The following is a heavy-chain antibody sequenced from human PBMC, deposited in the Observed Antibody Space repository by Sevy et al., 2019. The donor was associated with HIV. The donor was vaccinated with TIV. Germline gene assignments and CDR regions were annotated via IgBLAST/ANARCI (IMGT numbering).Heavy chain of an antibody. CDR2: ISYDGSNK. J-gene: IGHJ4*02. V-gene: IGHV3-30*18. CDR3: AKEADPTYYDILTGYPLDY. D-gene: IGHD3-9*01. Sequence: GGSLRLSCAASGFTFSSYGMHWVRQAPGKGLEWVAVISYDGSNKYYADSVKGRFTISRDNSKNTLYLQMNSLRAEDTAVYYCAKEADPTYYDILTGYPLDYWGQGTLVTVSS. CDR1: GFTFSSYG.